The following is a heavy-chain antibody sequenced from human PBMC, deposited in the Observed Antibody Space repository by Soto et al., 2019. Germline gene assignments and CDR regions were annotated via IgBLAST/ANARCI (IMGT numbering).Heavy chain of an antibody. CDR1: GWSFSGHS. CDR2: INHSGRV. CDR3: STRAYDTNGYYRFDP. V-gene: IGHV4-34*01. J-gene: IGHJ5*01. D-gene: IGHD3-22*01. Sequence: XETLSLTCAVYGWSFSGHSWTWIRQSPGKGLEWIGDINHSGRVNYSPSLKSRVTISLDTSKNQFSLTLSAVTAADTAMYYCSTRAYDTNGYYRFDPWGKGTLVTVS.